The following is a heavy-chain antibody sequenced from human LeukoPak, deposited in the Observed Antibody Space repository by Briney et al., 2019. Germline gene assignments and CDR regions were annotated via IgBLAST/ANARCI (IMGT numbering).Heavy chain of an antibody. CDR1: GFTFSSYS. V-gene: IGHV3-7*01. CDR2: IKQDGSEK. Sequence: GGSLRLSCAASGFTFSSYSMSWVRQAPGKGLEWVANIKQDGSEKYYVDSVKGRFTISRDNAKNSLYLQMNSLRAEDTAVYYCARDFSGSYYPPPLEVDYWGQGTLVTVSS. J-gene: IGHJ4*02. D-gene: IGHD3-10*01. CDR3: ARDFSGSYYPPPLEVDY.